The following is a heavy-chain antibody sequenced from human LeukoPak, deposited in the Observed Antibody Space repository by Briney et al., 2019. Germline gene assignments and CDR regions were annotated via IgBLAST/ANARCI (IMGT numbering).Heavy chain of an antibody. J-gene: IGHJ4*02. CDR1: GFTFSSYA. Sequence: GGALRLSCAASGFTFSSYAMSWVRQAPGKGLEWVSAFSGSGGSTYYADSVKGRFTISRDNSKNTLYLQMNSLRAEGTAVYYCAKDPHPYYYDSSGYYFDYWGQGTLVTVSS. V-gene: IGHV3-23*01. D-gene: IGHD3-22*01. CDR3: AKDPHPYYYDSSGYYFDY. CDR2: FSGSGGST.